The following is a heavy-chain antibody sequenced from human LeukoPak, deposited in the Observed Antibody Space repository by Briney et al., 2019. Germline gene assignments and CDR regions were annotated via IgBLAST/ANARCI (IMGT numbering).Heavy chain of an antibody. J-gene: IGHJ5*02. V-gene: IGHV4-31*03. CDR1: GGSISSGGYY. CDR2: IYYSGST. CDR3: ARDHRSSIAAAGTWGGWFDP. D-gene: IGHD6-13*01. Sequence: SETLSLTCTVSGGSISSGGYYWSWIRQHPGKGLEWIGYIYYSGSTYYNPSLKSRVTISVDTSKNQFSLKLSSVTAADTAVYYCARDHRSSIAAAGTWGGWFDPWGQGTLVTVSS.